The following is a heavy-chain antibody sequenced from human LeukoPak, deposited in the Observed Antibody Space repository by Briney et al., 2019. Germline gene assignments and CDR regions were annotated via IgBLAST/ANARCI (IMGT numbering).Heavy chain of an antibody. CDR2: IKKDGSET. J-gene: IGHJ4*02. CDR3: ARGRYSGTTYYFDY. V-gene: IGHV3-7*03. Sequence: GGSLRLSCAASGFTFSTSWVSWVRQVPGKGLEWVANIKKDGSETYYVDSVKGRFTISRDNAKNSLYLQMNSLRAEDTAMCYCARGRYSGTTYYFDYWGQGTLVTVSS. CDR1: GFTFSTSW. D-gene: IGHD5-12*01.